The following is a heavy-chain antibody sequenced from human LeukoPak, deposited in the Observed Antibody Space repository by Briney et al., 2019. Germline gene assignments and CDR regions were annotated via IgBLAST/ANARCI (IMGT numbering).Heavy chain of an antibody. J-gene: IGHJ4*02. CDR3: ARGDRYCGGTGCYFSFHY. CDR1: GFSFSTHA. D-gene: IGHD2-2*01. V-gene: IGHV3-30*04. Sequence: GGSLRLSCGASGFSFSTHAMHWGRQGPGKGLEWGAGISYDGSTKYYSDSVKGRFTISRDNSENTLYLQLNSLRAEDSAVYYCARGDRYCGGTGCYFSFHYWGQGTLVSVSS. CDR2: ISYDGSTK.